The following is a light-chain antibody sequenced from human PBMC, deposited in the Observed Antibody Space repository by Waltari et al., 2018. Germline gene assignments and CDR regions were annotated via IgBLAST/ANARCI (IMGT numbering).Light chain of an antibody. Sequence: DIVMTQSPDSLAVSLGERATINCLSSQSVLSSSNNKNYLAWYQQKPGQPPKLLIYWASTRESGVPDRFSGGGSGTDFTLTISSLQAEDVAVYYCQQYYGSPLTSGGGTKVEI. CDR2: WAS. CDR3: QQYYGSPLT. CDR1: QSVLSSSNNKNY. V-gene: IGKV4-1*01. J-gene: IGKJ4*01.